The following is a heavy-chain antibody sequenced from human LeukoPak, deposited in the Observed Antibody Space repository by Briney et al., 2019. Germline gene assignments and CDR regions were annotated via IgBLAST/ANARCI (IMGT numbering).Heavy chain of an antibody. J-gene: IGHJ3*02. Sequence: SETLSLTCTVSGGSISSYYWSWIRQPPGKGLEWIGYIYYSGSTNYNPSLKSRVTISVDTSKNQFSLELSSVTAADTAVYYCAGENDDAFDIWGQGTMVTVSS. CDR3: AGENDDAFDI. CDR2: IYYSGST. CDR1: GGSISSYY. V-gene: IGHV4-59*01.